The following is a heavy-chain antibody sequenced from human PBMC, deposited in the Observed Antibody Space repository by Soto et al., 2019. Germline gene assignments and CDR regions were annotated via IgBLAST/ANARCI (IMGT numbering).Heavy chain of an antibody. V-gene: IGHV3-15*01. D-gene: IGHD3-10*01. CDR1: VFTFINAW. Sequence: GWSLRLSCASSVFTFINAWMSWIRHAPGKGLEWVGRIKSKTDGGTTDYAAPVKGRFTISRDDSKNTLYLQMNSLKTEDTAVYYCTTEAFGELSPFDYWGQGTLVTAS. CDR3: TTEAFGELSPFDY. CDR2: IKSKTDGGTT. J-gene: IGHJ4*02.